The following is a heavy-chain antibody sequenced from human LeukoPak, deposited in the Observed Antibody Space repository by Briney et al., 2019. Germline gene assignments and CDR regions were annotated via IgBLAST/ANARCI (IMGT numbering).Heavy chain of an antibody. CDR2: ISDSGGST. CDR3: ATRGVVIRVILVGFHKEAYYFDS. CDR1: GITLSNYG. J-gene: IGHJ4*02. Sequence: GGSLRLSCPVSGITLSNYGITWVRQAPGKGLGWVAGISDSGGSTNYADSVKGRFTISRDKPKNTLYLQMNSLRAEDTAVHFCATRGVVIRVILVGFHKEAYYFDSGAREPWSPSPQ. V-gene: IGHV3-23*01. D-gene: IGHD3-10*01.